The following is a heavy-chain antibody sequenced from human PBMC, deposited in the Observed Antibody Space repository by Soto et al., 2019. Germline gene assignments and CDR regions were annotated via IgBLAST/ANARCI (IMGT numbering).Heavy chain of an antibody. V-gene: IGHV3-48*01. CDR1: GFTFSGYS. CDR2: IRIGGSIT. Sequence: EVQLVESGGGLVQPGGSLRLSCGASGFTFSGYSMNWVRQAPGKGLEWVSYIRIGGSITYYADSVRGRFTISRDDAENSLYLQMSSLRAEDTAVYYCARDPQSLDYWGRGTLVTVSS. CDR3: ARDPQSLDY. J-gene: IGHJ4*02. D-gene: IGHD6-19*01.